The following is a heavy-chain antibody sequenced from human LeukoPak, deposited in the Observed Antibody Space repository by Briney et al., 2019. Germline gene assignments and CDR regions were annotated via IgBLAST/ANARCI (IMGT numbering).Heavy chain of an antibody. CDR3: AKDRTITMVRGVKNYYFDY. CDR1: GFTFSSYG. V-gene: IGHV3-23*01. Sequence: GGSLRLSCAASGFTFSSYGMSWVRQAPGKGLEWVSAISGSGGSTYYADSVKGRFTISRDNSKNTLYLQMNSLRAEDTAVYYCAKDRTITMVRGVKNYYFDYWGQGTLVTVSS. D-gene: IGHD3-10*01. J-gene: IGHJ4*02. CDR2: ISGSGGST.